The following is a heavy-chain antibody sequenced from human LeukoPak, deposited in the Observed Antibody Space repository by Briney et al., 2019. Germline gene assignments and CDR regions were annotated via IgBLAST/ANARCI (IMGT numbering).Heavy chain of an antibody. J-gene: IGHJ4*02. CDR3: AKPPKVAIHFDN. CDR2: ISGSGGSA. V-gene: IGHV3-23*01. D-gene: IGHD2-21*01. Sequence: GGSLRLSCAASGFTFSSYAMTWVRQAPGMGLEWVSSISGSGGSATYAGSVKGRFTISRDNSMNTLYLEMNNVRAEDTAVYYCAKPPKVAIHFDNWGQGTLVTVSS. CDR1: GFTFSSYA.